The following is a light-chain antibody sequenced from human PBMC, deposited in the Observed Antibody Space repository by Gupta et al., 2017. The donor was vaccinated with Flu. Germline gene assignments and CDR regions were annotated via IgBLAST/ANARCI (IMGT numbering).Light chain of an antibody. V-gene: IGLV3-1*01. CDR1: NLGEIY. CDR3: QAWDSGTCG. Sequence: SYELTQPPSVSVSPGQTASITCSGDNLGEIYVSWYQQKPGQSPVLVIYQDTQRPSGIPERFSGSNSGNTATLTISGTQAMDEADYYCQAWDSGTCGFGGGTKLTVL. J-gene: IGLJ2*01. CDR2: QDT.